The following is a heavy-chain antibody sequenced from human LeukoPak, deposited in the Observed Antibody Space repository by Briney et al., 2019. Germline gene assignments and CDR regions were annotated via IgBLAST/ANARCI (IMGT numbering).Heavy chain of an antibody. CDR1: GASISSHY. J-gene: IGHJ4*02. Sequence: SEALSLTCTVSGASISSHYWSWIRQPPGRGLEWIGYIHYSGITSYDPSLKSRVTMSIDTSKSQFSLNLNSVTAADTAVYYCARVYDYGKFDFWGPGTPLTVSS. D-gene: IGHD4/OR15-4a*01. CDR3: ARVYDYGKFDF. V-gene: IGHV4-59*11. CDR2: IHYSGIT.